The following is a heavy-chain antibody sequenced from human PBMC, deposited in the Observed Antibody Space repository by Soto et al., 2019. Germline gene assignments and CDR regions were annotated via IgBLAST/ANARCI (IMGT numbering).Heavy chain of an antibody. D-gene: IGHD3-10*01. Sequence: GGSLRLSCAASGVTFSSYWMHWVRQAPGKGLVWVSRINSDGSITNYADSVKGRFTISRDNAKNTLYLQMNSLRAEDTAVYYCAGVGNFRFGMDVWGQGTTVTVSS. CDR2: INSDGSIT. V-gene: IGHV3-74*01. CDR1: GVTFSSYW. CDR3: AGVGNFRFGMDV. J-gene: IGHJ6*02.